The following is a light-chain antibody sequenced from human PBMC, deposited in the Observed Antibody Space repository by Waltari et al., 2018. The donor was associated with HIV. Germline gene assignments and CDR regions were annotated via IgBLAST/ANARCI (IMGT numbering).Light chain of an antibody. V-gene: IGLV2-14*03. J-gene: IGLJ2*01. CDR3: SAYARSAAHVI. CDR2: DVS. CDR1: SRDVGGYRY. Sequence: QSALTQPASVSGSPGQSITISCSGTSRDVGGYRYVSWYQQHTGKAPKLVIFDVSNRPSGVSNRFSASRSGNTASLTISGLQTEDEGDYFCSAYARSAAHVIFGGGTKLTVL.